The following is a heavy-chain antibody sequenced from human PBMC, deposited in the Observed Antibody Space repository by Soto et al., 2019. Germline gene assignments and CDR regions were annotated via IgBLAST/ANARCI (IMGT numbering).Heavy chain of an antibody. V-gene: IGHV3-7*01. CDR2: INRGSSGT. Sequence: EVQLVESGGDLVQPGGSLRLSCTGSGFIFSAYRMSWVRHGPGKGLEWVAMINRGSSGTHYVDSVKGRFTISRDNAKNSLYLQMNSLRVEDTAVYYWATLDTAEIQTAAFWGQGTLVTVSS. CDR3: ATLDTAEIQTAAF. J-gene: IGHJ4*02. D-gene: IGHD5-18*01. CDR1: GFIFSAYR.